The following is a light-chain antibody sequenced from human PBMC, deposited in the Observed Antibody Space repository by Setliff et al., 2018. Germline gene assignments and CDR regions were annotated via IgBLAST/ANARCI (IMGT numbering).Light chain of an antibody. CDR1: RSDVGGYNY. J-gene: IGLJ3*02. CDR2: EVS. Sequence: QSALTQPASVSGSPGQSITISCTGTRSDVGGYNYVSWYQQHPGKVPKLMIYEVSNRPSGVSNRFSGSKSGNTASLTISRLQTEDEADYYCTSYTISSTWVFGGGTKVTVL. V-gene: IGLV2-14*01. CDR3: TSYTISSTWV.